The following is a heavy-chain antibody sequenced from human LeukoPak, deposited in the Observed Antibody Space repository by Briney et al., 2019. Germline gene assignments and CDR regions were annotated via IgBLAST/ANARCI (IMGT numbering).Heavy chain of an antibody. CDR3: ARAAELLGLQFDY. CDR1: GFTFSSYG. Sequence: GGSLRLSCAASGFTFSSYGMHWVRQAPGKGLEWVAFIRYDGNNKYYADSVKGRFTISRDNSKNTLFLQMNSLRAEDTAVYYCARAAELLGLQFDYWGQGTLVTVSS. J-gene: IGHJ4*02. D-gene: IGHD1-26*01. V-gene: IGHV3-30*02. CDR2: IRYDGNNK.